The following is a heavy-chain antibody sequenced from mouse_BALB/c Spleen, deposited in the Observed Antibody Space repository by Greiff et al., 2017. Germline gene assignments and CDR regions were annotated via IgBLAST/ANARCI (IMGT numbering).Heavy chain of an antibody. CDR3: AREGATDYAMDY. CDR2: IYPGDGDT. Sequence: VQLQQSGAELARPGASVKLSCKASGYTFTSYWMQWVKQRPGQGLEWIGAIYPGDGDTRYTQKFKGKATLTADKSSSTAYMQLSSLASEDSAVYYCAREGATDYAMDYWGQGTSVTVSS. J-gene: IGHJ4*01. CDR1: GYTFTSYW. V-gene: IGHV1-87*01.